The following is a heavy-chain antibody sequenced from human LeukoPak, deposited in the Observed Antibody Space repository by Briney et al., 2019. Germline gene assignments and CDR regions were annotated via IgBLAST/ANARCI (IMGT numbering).Heavy chain of an antibody. CDR3: ASSPPKVGATRFRFDY. V-gene: IGHV1-69*01. CDR1: GGTLSSYA. CDR2: IIPIFGTA. Sequence: SVKVSCKASGGTLSSYAISWVRQAPGQGLEWMGGIIPIFGTANYAQKFQGRVTITADESTSTAYMELSSLRSEDTAVYYCASSPPKVGATRFRFDYWGQGTLVTVSS. D-gene: IGHD1-26*01. J-gene: IGHJ4*02.